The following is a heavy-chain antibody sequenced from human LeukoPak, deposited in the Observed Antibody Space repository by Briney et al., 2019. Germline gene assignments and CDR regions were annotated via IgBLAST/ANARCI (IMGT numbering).Heavy chain of an antibody. CDR1: GFTFSSYG. Sequence: GGSLRLSCAASGFTFSSYGMHWVRQAPGKGLEWVAVIWSDGSNKYYADSVKGRFTISRDNSKNTLYLQMDSLRAEDTAVYYCARDHSSGWYYFDYWGQGTLVTVSS. CDR3: ARDHSSGWYYFDY. D-gene: IGHD6-19*01. J-gene: IGHJ4*02. V-gene: IGHV3-33*01. CDR2: IWSDGSNK.